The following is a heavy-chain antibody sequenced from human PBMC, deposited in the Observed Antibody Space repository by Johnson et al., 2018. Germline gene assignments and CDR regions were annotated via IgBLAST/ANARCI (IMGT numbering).Heavy chain of an antibody. CDR3: AKALTSGSAWYFMDV. Sequence: QVQLVESGGGVVQPGRALRLSCVASGFTFSNYGMHWARQAPGKGLEWVAVISYGATSEMYTDSVKGRFTISRDNPNNTVYLEMNSLRVEDTATYFCAKALTSGSAWYFMDVWGRGTTVTVSS. CDR2: ISYGATSE. J-gene: IGHJ6*03. V-gene: IGHV3-30*18. D-gene: IGHD6-19*01. CDR1: GFTFSNYG.